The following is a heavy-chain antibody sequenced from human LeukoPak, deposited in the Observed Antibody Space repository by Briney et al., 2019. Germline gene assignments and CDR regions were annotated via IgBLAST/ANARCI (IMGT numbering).Heavy chain of an antibody. CDR2: ISAYNGNT. D-gene: IGHD3-10*01. CDR3: ARDVLLWFGDTPGAFDI. V-gene: IGHV1-18*01. Sequence: GASVTVSFKASGYTFTSYGISWVRQAPGQGLEWMGWISAYNGNTNYAQKLQGRVTMTTDTSTSTAYTELRSLRSDDTAVYYCARDVLLWFGDTPGAFDIWGQGTMVTVSS. CDR1: GYTFTSYG. J-gene: IGHJ3*02.